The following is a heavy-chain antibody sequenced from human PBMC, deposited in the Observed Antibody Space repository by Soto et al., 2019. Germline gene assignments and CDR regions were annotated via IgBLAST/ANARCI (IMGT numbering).Heavy chain of an antibody. V-gene: IGHV3-21*01. CDR3: ARDSMVRGVPNYYYYYGMDV. D-gene: IGHD3-10*01. CDR2: ISSSSSYI. J-gene: IGHJ6*02. Sequence: PGGSLRLSCAASGFTFSSYSMNWVRQAPGKGLEWVSSISSSSSYIYYADSVKGRFTISRDNAKNSLYLQMNSLRAEDTAVYYCARDSMVRGVPNYYYYYGMDVWGQGTTVTVSS. CDR1: GFTFSSYS.